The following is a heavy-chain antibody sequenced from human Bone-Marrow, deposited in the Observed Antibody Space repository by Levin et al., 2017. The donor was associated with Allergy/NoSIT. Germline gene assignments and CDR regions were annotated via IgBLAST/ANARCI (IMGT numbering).Heavy chain of an antibody. Sequence: HSQTLSLTCSVSGDSFSSSSYYWAWIRQPPGKGLEWIATIYFSGVTHYNPSLKSRITIYADTSKNHFSVDLISVTAADTAVYYCVRATKTYGSGNYNWLDPWGQGTLVTVSS. V-gene: IGHV4-39*02. CDR3: VRATKTYGSGNYNWLDP. D-gene: IGHD3-10*01. CDR1: GDSFSSSSYY. CDR2: IYFSGVT. J-gene: IGHJ5*02.